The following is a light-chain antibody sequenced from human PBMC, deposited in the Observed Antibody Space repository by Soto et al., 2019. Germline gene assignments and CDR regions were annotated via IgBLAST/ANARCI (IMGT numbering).Light chain of an antibody. CDR3: HQYGSAPWT. CDR2: GAS. Sequence: EIVLTQSPCTLSLSPGERATLSCRASQSVSNNYLAWYQQKPGQAPRLLISGASNRATGTPDRFRGSGSGTDFTLTITRLEPEDFAVYYCHQYGSAPWTFGQGTKVDIK. J-gene: IGKJ1*01. CDR1: QSVSNNY. V-gene: IGKV3-20*01.